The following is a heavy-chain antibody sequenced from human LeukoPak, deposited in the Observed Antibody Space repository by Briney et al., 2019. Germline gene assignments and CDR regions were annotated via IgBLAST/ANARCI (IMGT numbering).Heavy chain of an antibody. D-gene: IGHD3-10*01. Sequence: ASVKVSCKAFGYTFTSYGISWVRQAPGQGLEWMGWISAYNGNTNYAQKLQGRVTMTTDTSTSTAYMELRSLRSDDTAVYYCARGRYGSGSYYRNYYYYYGMDVWGQGTTVTVSS. CDR2: ISAYNGNT. CDR3: ARGRYGSGSYYRNYYYYYGMDV. J-gene: IGHJ6*02. V-gene: IGHV1-18*01. CDR1: GYTFTSYG.